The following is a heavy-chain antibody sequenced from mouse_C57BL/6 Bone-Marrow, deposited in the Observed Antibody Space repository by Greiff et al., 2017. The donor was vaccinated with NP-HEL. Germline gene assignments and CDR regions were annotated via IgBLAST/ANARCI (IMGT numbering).Heavy chain of an antibody. Sequence: QVQLQQPGAELVKPGASVKLSCKASGYTFTSYWMHWVKQRPGRGLEWIGRIDPNSGGTKYNEKFKSKATLTVDKSSSTAYMQLSSLTSEDSAVYYCAILFYYDYDEGYAMDYWGQGTSVTVSS. J-gene: IGHJ4*01. CDR2: IDPNSGGT. CDR1: GYTFTSYW. V-gene: IGHV1-62-3*01. D-gene: IGHD2-4*01. CDR3: AILFYYDYDEGYAMDY.